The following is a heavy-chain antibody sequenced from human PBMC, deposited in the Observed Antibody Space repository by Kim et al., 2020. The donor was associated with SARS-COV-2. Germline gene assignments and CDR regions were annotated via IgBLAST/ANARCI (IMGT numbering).Heavy chain of an antibody. CDR3: ALDLGGLYTY. J-gene: IGHJ4*02. V-gene: IGHV3-74*01. D-gene: IGHD2-15*01. CDR1: GFSLSTYW. Sequence: GGSLRLSCAVSGFSLSTYWMHWVRQVPGKGLVWVSRINEDGSIINYADSVKGRFTISRDNAKNTLYLQMNRLRAEDTAVYYCALDLGGLYTYWGQGSLIT. CDR2: INEDGSII.